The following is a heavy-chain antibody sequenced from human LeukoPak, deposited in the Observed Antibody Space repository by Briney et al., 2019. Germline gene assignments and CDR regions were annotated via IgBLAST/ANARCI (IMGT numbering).Heavy chain of an antibody. V-gene: IGHV4-34*01. CDR2: IYHSGST. D-gene: IGHD3-10*01. J-gene: IGHJ4*02. CDR3: ARLYGSGSYYAQYYFDY. Sequence: SETLSLTCAVYGGSFTNYYWSWIRQPPGKGLEWIGEIYHSGSTNYNPSLKSRVTISVDKSKNQFSLKLSSVTAADTAVYYCARLYGSGSYYAQYYFDYWGQGTLVTVSS. CDR1: GGSFTNYY.